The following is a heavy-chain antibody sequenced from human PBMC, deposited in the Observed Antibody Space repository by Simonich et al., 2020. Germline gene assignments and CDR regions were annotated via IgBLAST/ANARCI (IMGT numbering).Heavy chain of an antibody. Sequence: QVQLVQSGAEVKKPGASVKVSCKASGYTFTVYYMHWVRQAPGQGFEWMGWINPNMCGTNYEQKFQCRVTMTRDTSISTAYMELSRLRSDDTAVYYCASSKLATIDYWGQGTLVTVSS. J-gene: IGHJ4*02. V-gene: IGHV1-2*02. CDR3: ASSKLATIDY. CDR1: GYTFTVYY. CDR2: INPNMCGT. D-gene: IGHD5-12*01.